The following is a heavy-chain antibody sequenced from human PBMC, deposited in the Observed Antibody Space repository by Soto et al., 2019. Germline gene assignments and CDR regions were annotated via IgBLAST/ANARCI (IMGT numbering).Heavy chain of an antibody. CDR2: IKPDGSEK. CDR1: AFTLSSYW. V-gene: IGHV3-7*01. CDR3: ARDYESGFDL. D-gene: IGHD3-22*01. Sequence: EMQLVESGGGLVQPGGSLRLSCEASAFTLSSYWMSWVRQAPGKGLQWVANIKPDGSEKYYVDSVKGRFTISRDNTKNALYRQMITLRPDDTAIYYCARDYESGFDLWGQGTLVTVSS. J-gene: IGHJ3*01.